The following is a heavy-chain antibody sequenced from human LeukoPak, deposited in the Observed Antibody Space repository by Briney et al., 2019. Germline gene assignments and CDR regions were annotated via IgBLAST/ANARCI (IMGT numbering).Heavy chain of an antibody. CDR2: FIPIFGTA. D-gene: IGHD2-15*01. CDR3: ARALVVVAANYYFDY. Sequence: SVKVSCKASGGTYSSYAISWVRQAPGQGLEWMGRFIPIFGTANYAQKFQGRVTITTDESTSTAYMELSSLRSEDTAVYYCARALVVVAANYYFDYWGQGTLVTVSS. CDR1: GGTYSSYA. J-gene: IGHJ4*02. V-gene: IGHV1-69*05.